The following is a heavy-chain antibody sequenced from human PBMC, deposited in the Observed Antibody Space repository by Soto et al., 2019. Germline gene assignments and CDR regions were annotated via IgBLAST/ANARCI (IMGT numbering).Heavy chain of an antibody. CDR2: ISGGGETI. V-gene: IGHV3-48*02. J-gene: IGHJ4*02. D-gene: IGHD6-19*01. Sequence: PGGSLSLTCAASRFTFSAYSMNWVRQAPGKGLEWVSYISGGGETIYYADSVRGRFTISRDNAKNSLFLQMNSLREEDTAVYYCARESPSSQWLPIRYFDYRGQGPLFTVS. CDR1: RFTFSAYS. CDR3: ARESPSSQWLPIRYFDY.